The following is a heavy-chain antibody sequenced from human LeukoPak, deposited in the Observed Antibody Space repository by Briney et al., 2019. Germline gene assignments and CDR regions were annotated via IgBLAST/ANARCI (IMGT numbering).Heavy chain of an antibody. V-gene: IGHV3-74*03. CDR1: GFTFSSYW. J-gene: IGHJ4*02. CDR2: INSDGSST. CDR3: AKEHSVLTMMRGLDS. Sequence: PGGSLRLSCAASGFTFSSYWMHWVRQAPGKGLVWVSRINSDGSSTTYADSVKGRFTISRDNAKNTLYLQMNSLRVEDTALYYCAKEHSVLTMMRGLDSWGQGTLVTVSS. D-gene: IGHD3-22*01.